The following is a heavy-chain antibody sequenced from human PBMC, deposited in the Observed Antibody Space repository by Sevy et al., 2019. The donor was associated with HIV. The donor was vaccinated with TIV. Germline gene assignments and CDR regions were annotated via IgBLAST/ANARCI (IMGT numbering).Heavy chain of an antibody. J-gene: IGHJ5*02. CDR3: AKGGYSSSWYRFDP. CDR2: ISYDGSNK. D-gene: IGHD6-13*01. CDR1: GFTFSSYG. Sequence: GGSLRLSCAASGFTFSSYGMHWVRQAPGKGLEWVAVISYDGSNKYYADSVKGRFTISRDNSKNTLYLQMNSLRAEDTAVFYCAKGGYSSSWYRFDPWGQGTLVTVSS. V-gene: IGHV3-30*18.